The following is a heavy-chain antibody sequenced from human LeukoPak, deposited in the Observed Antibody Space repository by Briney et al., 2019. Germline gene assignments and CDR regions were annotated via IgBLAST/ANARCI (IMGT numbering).Heavy chain of an antibody. CDR3: AKVWGDYYDSSGHFDY. V-gene: IGHV3-23*01. D-gene: IGHD3-22*01. Sequence: GGSLRLSCAASGFTFSSYAMNWVRQAPGKGLEWVSVIGAGSGSAYYADSVKGRFTISRDNSKNTLYLQMNSLRAEDTAVYYCAKVWGDYYDSSGHFDYWGQGTLVTVSS. CDR2: IGAGSGSA. J-gene: IGHJ4*02. CDR1: GFTFSSYA.